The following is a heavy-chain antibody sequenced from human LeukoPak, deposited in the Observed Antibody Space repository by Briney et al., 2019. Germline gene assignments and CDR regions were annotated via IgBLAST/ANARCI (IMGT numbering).Heavy chain of an antibody. V-gene: IGHV1-2*02. CDR2: INPNSGGT. CDR1: RYTFTGYY. CDR3: ARDSSSSSDYYMDV. D-gene: IGHD6-6*01. J-gene: IGHJ6*03. Sequence: ASVKVSCKASRYTFTGYYMHWVRQAPGQGLEWMGWINPNSGGTNHAQKFQGRVTMTRDTSISTANMELSRLRSDDTAVYYCARDSSSSSDYYMDVWGKGTTVTVSS.